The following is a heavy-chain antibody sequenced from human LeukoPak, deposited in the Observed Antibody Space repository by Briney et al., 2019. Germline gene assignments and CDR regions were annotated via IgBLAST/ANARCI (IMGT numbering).Heavy chain of an antibody. D-gene: IGHD3-10*01. CDR2: IGYSGSD. Sequence: PSETLSLTCSVSGASITTTNFFWSWIRQSPGRGLEWIGYIGYSGSDKYNPSLESRATMSLDTSKNQFSLKLSSVTAADTAVYYCARDGFGESYNWFDPWGQGTLVTVSS. V-gene: IGHV4-61*01. CDR3: ARDGFGESYNWFDP. CDR1: GASITTTNFF. J-gene: IGHJ5*02.